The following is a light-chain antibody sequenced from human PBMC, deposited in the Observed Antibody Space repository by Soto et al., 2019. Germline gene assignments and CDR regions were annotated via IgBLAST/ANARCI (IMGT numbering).Light chain of an antibody. Sequence: EIVLTQSPGTLSLSPGERATLSCRASQSVSSSYLAWYQQKPDQAPRLLIYGASSRATGIPDRFSGSGSGTDFTLTISRLEPEDFAVYYCQQYGSSPPTFGPGTKVEIK. V-gene: IGKV3-20*01. CDR1: QSVSSSY. CDR2: GAS. CDR3: QQYGSSPPT. J-gene: IGKJ1*01.